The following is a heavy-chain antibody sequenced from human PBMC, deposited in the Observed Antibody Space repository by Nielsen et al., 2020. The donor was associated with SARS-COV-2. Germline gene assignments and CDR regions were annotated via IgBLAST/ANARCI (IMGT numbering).Heavy chain of an antibody. D-gene: IGHD4-11*01. CDR3: ARETIDYTSSFVDY. V-gene: IGHV3-11*04. CDR2: ISGVGSST. J-gene: IGHJ4*02. Sequence: GESLKISCAASGFTLSDHYMSWIRQAPGKGLEWVSGISGVGSSTYYADSVKGRFTISRDNSKDTLYLQLNSLRPEDTAVYFCARETIDYTSSFVDYWGQGTLVTVS. CDR1: GFTLSDHY.